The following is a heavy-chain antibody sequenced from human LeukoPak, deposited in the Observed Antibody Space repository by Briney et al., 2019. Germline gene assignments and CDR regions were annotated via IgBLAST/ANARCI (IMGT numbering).Heavy chain of an antibody. CDR3: ARVQDEVVVAALDY. D-gene: IGHD2-15*01. Sequence: GGSLRLSCAASGFTFSSYSMKWVRQAPGKGLEWVSSISSSSSYIYYADSVKGRFTISRDNAKNSLYLQMNSLRAEDTAVYYCARVQDEVVVAALDYWGQGTLVTVSS. J-gene: IGHJ4*02. V-gene: IGHV3-21*01. CDR2: ISSSSSYI. CDR1: GFTFSSYS.